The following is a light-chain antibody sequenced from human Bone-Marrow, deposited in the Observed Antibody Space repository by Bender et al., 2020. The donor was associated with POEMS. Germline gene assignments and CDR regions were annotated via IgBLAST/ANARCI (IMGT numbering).Light chain of an antibody. Sequence: SYELTQPPSVSVSPGQTANITCSGDKLGDKDVCWYQQKSGQSPVLVIYKDKKRPSGIPERFSGSNSGNTATLSISGTQAVDEADYYCQAWDSSAAVVFGGGTKLTVL. J-gene: IGLJ2*01. CDR1: KLGDKD. CDR3: QAWDSSAAVV. CDR2: KDK. V-gene: IGLV3-1*01.